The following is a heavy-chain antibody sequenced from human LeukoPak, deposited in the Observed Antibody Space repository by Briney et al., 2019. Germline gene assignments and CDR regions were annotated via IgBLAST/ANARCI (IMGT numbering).Heavy chain of an antibody. Sequence: SETLSLTCTVSGGSISSFYWSWIRQPPGKGLEWIGYMYYGGSPNYNPSPKSRVITSLDASKNQFSLKLNSVTTADTAVYYCVTGRYSYGWYDHWGQGILATVSS. CDR1: GGSISSFY. J-gene: IGHJ5*02. CDR3: VTGRYSYGWYDH. CDR2: MYYGGSP. V-gene: IGHV4-59*13. D-gene: IGHD1-26*01.